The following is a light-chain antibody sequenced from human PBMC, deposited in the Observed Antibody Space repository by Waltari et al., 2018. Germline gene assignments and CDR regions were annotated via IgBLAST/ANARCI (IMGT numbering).Light chain of an antibody. V-gene: IGLV2-23*02. J-gene: IGLJ1*01. CDR3: CSNAGSGTYV. CDR2: EVT. Sequence: QSALTQPASVSGSPGQSIAISCTGTSSDVGNYNLVTWYQQHPGKAPKLMIYEVTTRPLGVFNRFSGSKSGNTASLTISGLQAEDEADYYCCSNAGSGTYVFGTGTKVTVL. CDR1: SSDVGNYNL.